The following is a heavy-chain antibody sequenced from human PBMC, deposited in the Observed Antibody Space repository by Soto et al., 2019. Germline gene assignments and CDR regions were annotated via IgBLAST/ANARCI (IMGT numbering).Heavy chain of an antibody. CDR1: GGTFSSYT. J-gene: IGHJ5*02. V-gene: IGHV1-69*02. Sequence: QVQLVQSGAEVKKPGSSVKVSCKASGGTFSSYTISWLRQAPGQGLEWMGRIIPILGIANYAQKFQGRVTITADKCTSTAYMELSSLRSEDTAVYYCARMQLSGRFDPWGQGTLVTVSS. CDR2: IIPILGIA. CDR3: ARMQLSGRFDP. D-gene: IGHD6-13*01.